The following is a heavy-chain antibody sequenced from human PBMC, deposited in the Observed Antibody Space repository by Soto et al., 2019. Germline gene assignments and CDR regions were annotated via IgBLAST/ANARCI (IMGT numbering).Heavy chain of an antibody. CDR3: AREVGATVAEYYFDY. Sequence: VGSLRLSCAASGFTFSSYEMNWVRQAPGKGLEWVSYISSSGSTIYYADSVKGRFTISRDNAKNSLYLQMNSLRAEDTAVYYCAREVGATVAEYYFDYWGQGTLVTVSS. J-gene: IGHJ4*02. V-gene: IGHV3-48*03. D-gene: IGHD1-26*01. CDR1: GFTFSSYE. CDR2: ISSSGSTI.